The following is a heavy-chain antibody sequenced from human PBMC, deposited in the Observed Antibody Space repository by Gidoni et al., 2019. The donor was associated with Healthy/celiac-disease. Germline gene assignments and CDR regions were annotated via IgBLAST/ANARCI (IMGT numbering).Heavy chain of an antibody. V-gene: IGHV3-11*05. CDR3: ARCSGGSCYPNWFDP. CDR1: GFTFSDYY. CDR2: ISSSSSYT. J-gene: IGHJ5*02. Sequence: QVQLVESGGGLVKPGGSLRLSCAASGFTFSDYYMSWIRKAPGKGLEWVSYISSSSSYTNYADSVKGRFTISRDNAKNSLYLQMNSLRAEDTAVYYCARCSGGSCYPNWFDPWGQGTLVTVSS. D-gene: IGHD2-15*01.